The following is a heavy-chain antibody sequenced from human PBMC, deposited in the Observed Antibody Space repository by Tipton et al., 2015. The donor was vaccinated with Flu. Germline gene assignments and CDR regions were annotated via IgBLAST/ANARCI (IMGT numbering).Heavy chain of an antibody. CDR2: IYHSGST. V-gene: IGHV4-38-2*02. J-gene: IGHJ3*02. CDR3: ARDRCGGDCYFDAFDI. D-gene: IGHD2-21*02. Sequence: TLSLTCAVSGYSISSGYYWGWIRQPPGKGLEWIGSIYHSGSTYYNPSLKSRVTISVDTSKNQFSLKLGSVTAADTAVYYCARDRCGGDCYFDAFDIWGQGTMVTVSS. CDR1: GYSISSGYY.